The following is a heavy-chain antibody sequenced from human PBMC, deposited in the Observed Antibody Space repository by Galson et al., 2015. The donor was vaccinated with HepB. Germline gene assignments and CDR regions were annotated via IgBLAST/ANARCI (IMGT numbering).Heavy chain of an antibody. J-gene: IGHJ6*02. V-gene: IGHV3-30*18. CDR1: GFTFSSYG. D-gene: IGHD5-18*01. CDR3: AQDLDTAMVFKYYVMDV. CDR2: ISYDGSNK. Sequence: SLRLSCAASGFTFSSYGMHWVRQAPGKGLEWVADISYDGSNKYYADSVKGRFTISRDNSKNTLYLQMNSRRAEDTAVYYCAQDLDTAMVFKYYVMDVWGQRATFTVS.